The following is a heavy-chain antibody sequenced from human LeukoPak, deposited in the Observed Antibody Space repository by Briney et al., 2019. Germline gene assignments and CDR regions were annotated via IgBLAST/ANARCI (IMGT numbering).Heavy chain of an antibody. Sequence: GASVKVSCKASGYTFTSYGISWVRQAPGQGLEWMGWINTNTGNPTYAQGFTGRFVFSLDTSVSTAYLQISSLKAEDTAVYYCARDPFRYSYGPITYWFDPWGQGTLVTVSS. CDR1: GYTFTSYG. CDR3: ARDPFRYSYGPITYWFDP. J-gene: IGHJ5*02. D-gene: IGHD5-18*01. V-gene: IGHV7-4-1*02. CDR2: INTNTGNP.